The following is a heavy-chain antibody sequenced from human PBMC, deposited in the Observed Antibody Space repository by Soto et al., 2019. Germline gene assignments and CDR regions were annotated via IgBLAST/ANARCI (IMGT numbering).Heavy chain of an antibody. Sequence: GESLKISCKGSGYSFTSYWISWVRQMPGKGLEWMGRIDPSDSYTNYSPSFQGHVTISADKSISTAYLQWSSLKASDTAMYYCARLDIVVVPAAIGESGYYYYGMDVWGQGTTVTVSS. CDR2: IDPSDSYT. CDR1: GYSFTSYW. CDR3: ARLDIVVVPAAIGESGYYYYGMDV. J-gene: IGHJ6*02. D-gene: IGHD2-2*02. V-gene: IGHV5-10-1*01.